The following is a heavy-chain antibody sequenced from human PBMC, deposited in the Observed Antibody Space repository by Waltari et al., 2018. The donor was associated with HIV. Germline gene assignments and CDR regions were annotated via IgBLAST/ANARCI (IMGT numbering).Heavy chain of an antibody. CDR1: GFSPRTSGVG. D-gene: IGHD3-9*01. CDR2: IYWNDDK. CDR3: AHGGVLRYFDWLLGFDY. V-gene: IGHV2-5*01. Sequence: QITLKESGPTLVNPTQTLTLTCTFPGFSPRTSGVGVGWIRPPPGKALEWLALIYWNDDKPYSPSLKSRLTITKDTSKNQVVLTMTNMDPVDTATYYCAHGGVLRYFDWLLGFDYWGQGTLVTVSS. J-gene: IGHJ4*02.